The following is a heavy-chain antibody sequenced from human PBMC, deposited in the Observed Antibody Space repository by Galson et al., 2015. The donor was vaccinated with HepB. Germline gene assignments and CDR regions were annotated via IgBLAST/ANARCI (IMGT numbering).Heavy chain of an antibody. J-gene: IGHJ4*02. CDR2: IFGSGGGA. CDR3: ARDRAVSPRLGCPLY. CDR1: GFTFNNYA. V-gene: IGHV3-23*01. D-gene: IGHD5/OR15-5a*01. Sequence: SLRLSCAASGFTFNNYAMHWVRQAPGKGLEWVSVIFGSGGGAYYADSVKGRFIISRDNSKNTLSLQMNSLRPEDTAIYYCARDRAVSPRLGCPLYWGQGVLVTVSS.